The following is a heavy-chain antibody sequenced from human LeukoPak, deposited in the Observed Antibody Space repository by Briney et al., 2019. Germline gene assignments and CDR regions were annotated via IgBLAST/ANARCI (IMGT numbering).Heavy chain of an antibody. J-gene: IGHJ6*03. Sequence: ASVKVSCKASGYTFTGYYMHWVRQAPGQGLEWMGWINPNSGGTNYAQKFQGRVTVTRDTSISTAYMELSRLRSDDTAVYYCARDGGRGVYYMDVWGKGTTVTVSS. CDR1: GYTFTGYY. D-gene: IGHD1-26*01. CDR3: ARDGGRGVYYMDV. V-gene: IGHV1-2*02. CDR2: INPNSGGT.